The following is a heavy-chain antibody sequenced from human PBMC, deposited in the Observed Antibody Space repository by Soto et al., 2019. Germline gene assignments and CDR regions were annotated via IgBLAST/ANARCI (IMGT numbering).Heavy chain of an antibody. Sequence: QVQLVQSGAEVKKPGSSVKVSCEASGGTFSGHAISWVRQAPGQGPEWMGGLIPLFGTTQHAQNFQDRLRITADKSTSTAYMGLTSLRFEDTAIYYCARGPNWGYRFDSWGQGTLVTVSS. CDR3: ARGPNWGYRFDS. CDR2: LIPLFGTT. V-gene: IGHV1-69*06. CDR1: GGTFSGHA. J-gene: IGHJ4*02. D-gene: IGHD7-27*01.